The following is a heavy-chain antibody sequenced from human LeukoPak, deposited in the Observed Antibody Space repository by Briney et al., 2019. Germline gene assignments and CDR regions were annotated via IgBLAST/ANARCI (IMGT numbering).Heavy chain of an antibody. D-gene: IGHD3-10*01. CDR2: ISGSSSTI. Sequence: GGSLRLSCAASGFTLSSYSMNWVRQDPGKGLEWDSYISGSSSTIQTAESVEGRFTISRDKAKTSLYLQMNSLRAEDTAVYYCAIWAWASGTQVYWGQGTLVTV. CDR1: GFTLSSYS. J-gene: IGHJ4*02. CDR3: AIWAWASGTQVY. V-gene: IGHV3-48*01.